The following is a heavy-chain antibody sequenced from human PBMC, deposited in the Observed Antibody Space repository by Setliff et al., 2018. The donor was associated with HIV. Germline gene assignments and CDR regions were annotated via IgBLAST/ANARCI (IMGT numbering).Heavy chain of an antibody. Sequence: GASVKVSCKASGGTFSSYAISWVRQAPGQGLEWMGMIIPSGGSTAYAEKFLGRVTLTRDTSTSTVYMELRSLRYEDTAVYYCARATVVKGNDAFDIWGQGTMVTVSS. J-gene: IGHJ3*02. V-gene: IGHV1-46*01. CDR1: GGTFSSYA. CDR2: IIPSGGST. CDR3: ARATVVKGNDAFDI. D-gene: IGHD2-15*01.